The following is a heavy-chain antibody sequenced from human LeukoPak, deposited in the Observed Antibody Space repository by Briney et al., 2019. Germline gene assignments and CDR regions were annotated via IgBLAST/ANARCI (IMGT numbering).Heavy chain of an antibody. V-gene: IGHV5-51*01. CDR3: ARRVGSARFDY. CDR1: GFTFSSYW. D-gene: IGHD6-19*01. J-gene: IGHJ4*02. CDR2: IYPSDSDT. Sequence: GGSLRLSCEASGFTFSSYWMSWVRQAPGKGLEWMGIIYPSDSDTRYTPSFEGQVAISADKSISTAYLQWSSLKASDTAMYFCARRVGSARFDYWGQGTLVTVSS.